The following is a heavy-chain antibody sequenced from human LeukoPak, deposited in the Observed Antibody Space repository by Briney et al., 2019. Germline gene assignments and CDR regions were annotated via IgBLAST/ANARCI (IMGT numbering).Heavy chain of an antibody. CDR1: GGTFSSYA. CDR3: ARTAIKGPYYYMDV. CDR2: IIPIFGTA. Sequence: SVKVSCKASGGTFSSYAISWVRPAPGQGLAWMGRIIPIFGTANYAQKFQGRVTITADKSTSTAYMELSSLRSEDTAVYYCARTAIKGPYYYMDVWGKGTTVTVSS. V-gene: IGHV1-69*06. J-gene: IGHJ6*03.